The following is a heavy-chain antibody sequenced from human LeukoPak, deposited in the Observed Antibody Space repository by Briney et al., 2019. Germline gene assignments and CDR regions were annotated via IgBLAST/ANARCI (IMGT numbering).Heavy chain of an antibody. D-gene: IGHD4-17*01. CDR1: GFSFSSYG. V-gene: IGHV3-30*02. CDR3: AKTVRRGDHAFDI. CDR2: KRNYGSDE. J-gene: IGHJ3*02. Sequence: PGGSLRLSCAASGFSFSSYGMHWVRQAPGKGLEWVAFKRNYGSDENYADSVKGRFTISRDNSKSTLYLQMNSLRAEDTAVYYCAKTVRRGDHAFDIWGQGTMVTVSS.